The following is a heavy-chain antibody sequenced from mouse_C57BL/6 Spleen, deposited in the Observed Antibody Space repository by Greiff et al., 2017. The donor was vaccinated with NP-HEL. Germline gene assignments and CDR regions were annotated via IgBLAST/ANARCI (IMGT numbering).Heavy chain of an antibody. J-gene: IGHJ4*01. CDR3: ARQLVDAMDY. CDR2: INPSTGGT. D-gene: IGHD3-1*01. V-gene: IGHV1-42*01. CDR1: GYSFTGYY. Sequence: VQLQQSGPELVKPGASVKISCKASGYSFTGYYMNWVKQSPEKSLEWIGEINPSTGGTTYNQKFKAKATLTVDKSSSTAYMQLKSLTSEDSAVYDFARQLVDAMDYWGQGTSATVSS.